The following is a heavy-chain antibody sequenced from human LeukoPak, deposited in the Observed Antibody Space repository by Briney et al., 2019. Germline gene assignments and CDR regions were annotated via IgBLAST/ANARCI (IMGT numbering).Heavy chain of an antibody. Sequence: SETLSLTCTVSGGSISSSSYYWGWIRQPPGKGLEWIGSIYYSGSTYYNPSLNSRVTISVDTSKNQFSLKLSSVTAADTAVYYCARENYLLNWFDPWGQGTLVTVSS. J-gene: IGHJ5*02. D-gene: IGHD5-24*01. V-gene: IGHV4-39*07. CDR1: GGSISSSSYY. CDR2: IYYSGST. CDR3: ARENYLLNWFDP.